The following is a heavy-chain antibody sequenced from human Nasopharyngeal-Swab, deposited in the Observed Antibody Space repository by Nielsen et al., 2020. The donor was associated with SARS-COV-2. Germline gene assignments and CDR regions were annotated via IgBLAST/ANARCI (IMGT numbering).Heavy chain of an antibody. D-gene: IGHD3-16*01. CDR3: ARDGGHFDY. CDR1: GGSTRSSSYY. V-gene: IGHV4-61*02. CDR2: IYTSGST. J-gene: IGHJ4*02. Sequence: SETLSLTCSVPGGSTRSSSYYWSWIRQPAGKGLEWIGRIYTSGSTNYNPSLKSRVTMSVDTSKNQFSLKLSSVTAADTAVYYCARDGGHFDYWGQGTLVTVSS.